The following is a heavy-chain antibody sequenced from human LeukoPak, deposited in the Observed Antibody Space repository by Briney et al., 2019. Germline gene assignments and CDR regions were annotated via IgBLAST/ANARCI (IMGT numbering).Heavy chain of an antibody. D-gene: IGHD3-22*01. CDR1: GYIFTNYY. Sequence: GASVKVSCKASGYIFTNYYLYWVRQAPGQGLEWMGVINPVGGVTTYAQRFQGRVTMTRDTSTSTFDMELSSLKSEDTAVYYCARLWSCYDNSGFFEDYWGQGTLVTVSS. CDR3: ARLWSCYDNSGFFEDY. CDR2: INPVGGVT. V-gene: IGHV1-46*01. J-gene: IGHJ4*02.